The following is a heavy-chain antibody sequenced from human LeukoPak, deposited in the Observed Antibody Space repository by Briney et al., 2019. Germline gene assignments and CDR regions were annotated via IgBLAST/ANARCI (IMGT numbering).Heavy chain of an antibody. Sequence: TGGSLRLSCAASGFTFSNYAMNWVRQAPGKGLEWVSAISGGNTYYADSVKGRFTISRDNSKNTLYLRLNSLRADDTAVYFCARTPYLYFGSGSFQFDYWGQGTLVTVSS. CDR1: GFTFSNYA. D-gene: IGHD3-10*01. CDR2: ISGGNT. J-gene: IGHJ4*02. CDR3: ARTPYLYFGSGSFQFDY. V-gene: IGHV3-23*01.